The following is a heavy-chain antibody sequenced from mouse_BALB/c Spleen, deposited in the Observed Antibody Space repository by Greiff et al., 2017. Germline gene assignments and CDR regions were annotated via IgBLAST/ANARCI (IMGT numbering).Heavy chain of an antibody. J-gene: IGHJ4*01. CDR2: ISSGSSTI. V-gene: IGHV5-17*02. Sequence: EVQGVESGGGLVQPGGSRKLSCAASGFTFSSFGMHWVRQAPEKGLEWVAYISSGSSTIYYADTVKGRFTISRDNPKNTLFLQMTSLRSEDTAMYYCARNGYYPYYAMDYWGQGTSVTVSS. CDR3: ARNGYYPYYAMDY. CDR1: GFTFSSFG. D-gene: IGHD2-3*01.